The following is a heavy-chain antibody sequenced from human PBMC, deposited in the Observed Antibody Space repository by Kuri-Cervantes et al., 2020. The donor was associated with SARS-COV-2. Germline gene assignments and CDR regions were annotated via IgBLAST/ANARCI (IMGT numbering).Heavy chain of an antibody. J-gene: IGHJ5*02. D-gene: IGHD3-3*01. CDR3: ARWEIRFQGSWFDP. CDR1: GYSFTSYW. V-gene: IGHV5-51*01. Sequence: GGSLTLSCKGSGYSFTSYWIGWVRQMPGKGLEWMGIIYPGDPDTRYSPSFQGQVTISADKSISTAYLQWSSLKASDTAMYYCARWEIRFQGSWFDPWGQGNLVTVSS. CDR2: IYPGDPDT.